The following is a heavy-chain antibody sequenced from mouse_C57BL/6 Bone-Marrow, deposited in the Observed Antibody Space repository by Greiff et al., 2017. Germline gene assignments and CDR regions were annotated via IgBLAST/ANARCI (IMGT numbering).Heavy chain of an antibody. CDR2: IHPNSGST. V-gene: IGHV1-64*01. CDR1: GYTFTSYW. D-gene: IGHD1-1*01. J-gene: IGHJ3*01. CDR3: ARSSITTVGDWFAY. Sequence: VKLQQPGAELVKPGASVKLSCKASGYTFTSYWMHWVKQRPGQGLEWIGMIHPNSGSTNYNEKFKSKATLTVDKSSSTAYMQLSSLTSEDSAVYYCARSSITTVGDWFAYWGQGTLVTVSA.